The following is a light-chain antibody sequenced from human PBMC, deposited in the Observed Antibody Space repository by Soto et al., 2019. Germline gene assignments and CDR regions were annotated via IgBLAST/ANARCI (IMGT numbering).Light chain of an antibody. CDR1: QSIDNY. V-gene: IGKV1-39*01. J-gene: IGKJ1*01. CDR2: ATS. Sequence: DIQMTQSPSSLSASIGDRVTITCRAGQSIDNYLNWYQQKPGKAPNLLIYATSSLQSGVPSRFSGSGSGTEFTLTISSLQREDFAIYYCQQSYSSTWTFGQGTKVAIK. CDR3: QQSYSSTWT.